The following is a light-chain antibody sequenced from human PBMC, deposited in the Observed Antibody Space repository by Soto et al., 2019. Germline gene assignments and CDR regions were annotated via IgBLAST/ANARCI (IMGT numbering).Light chain of an antibody. J-gene: IGKJ4*01. CDR3: QQYKDWPPLT. CDR1: QSVNIN. CDR2: GAS. Sequence: EIVMTQSPVTLSASRGERVTLSCRASQSVNINLAWYQQRPGQAPRVLIYGASNRASGIPDRFSGSGSGTDFTLTISSLEPDDFALYYCQQYKDWPPLTFGGGTRVEIK. V-gene: IGKV3D-15*01.